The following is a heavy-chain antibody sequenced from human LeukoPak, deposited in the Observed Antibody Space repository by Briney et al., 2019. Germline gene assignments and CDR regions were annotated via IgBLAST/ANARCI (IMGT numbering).Heavy chain of an antibody. CDR3: AKDAQRGFDYSNSLEN. CDR1: GFIFNHHA. D-gene: IGHD4-11*01. CDR2: IWSDKSNR. V-gene: IGHV3-33*06. Sequence: GGSLRLACAAPGFIFNHHAMHWVRQAPGKGLEWVAVIWSDKSNRFYADSVRGRFTISRDDSRKTVYLQMEGMTAEDTAIYYCAKDAQRGFDYSNSLENWGQGALVTVAS. J-gene: IGHJ4*02.